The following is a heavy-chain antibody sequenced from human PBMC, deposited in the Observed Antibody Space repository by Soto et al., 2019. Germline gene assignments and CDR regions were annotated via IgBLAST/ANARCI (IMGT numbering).Heavy chain of an antibody. J-gene: IGHJ5*02. CDR3: ARAAYYGSGSYFNWFDP. Sequence: SETLSLTCAVYGGSFSGYYWSWIRQPPGKGLEWIGEINHSGSTNYNPSLKSRVTISVDTSKNQFSLKLSSVTAADTAVYYCARAAYYGSGSYFNWFDPWGQGTLVTAPQ. V-gene: IGHV4-34*01. CDR1: GGSFSGYY. D-gene: IGHD3-10*01. CDR2: INHSGST.